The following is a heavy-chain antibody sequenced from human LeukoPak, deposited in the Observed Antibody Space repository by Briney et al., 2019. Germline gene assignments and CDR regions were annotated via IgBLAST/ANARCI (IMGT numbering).Heavy chain of an antibody. Sequence: GASVKVSCKASGGNFNNFPISWARQAPGQGLEWMGRIMPILNRTTYAQKFQDRVTITADKSTATAYMEMSSLTFDDTAVYYCARRKLALTGSTGYDWFDPWGQGTLVTVSS. CDR1: GGNFNNFP. CDR3: ARRKLALTGSTGYDWFDP. J-gene: IGHJ5*02. V-gene: IGHV1-69*02. CDR2: IMPILNRT. D-gene: IGHD3-9*01.